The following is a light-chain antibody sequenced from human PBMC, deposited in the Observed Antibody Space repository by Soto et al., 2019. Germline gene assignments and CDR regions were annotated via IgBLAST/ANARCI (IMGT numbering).Light chain of an antibody. V-gene: IGKV3-20*01. CDR1: QSISSSY. Sequence: EIVLTQSPGTLSLSPGERATLSCRASQSISSSYLDWYQQKPGQAPRLLIYAASIRATSIPDRFSGSGSGTDFTLTISRLEPEDFAVYYCQQYGSSSYTFGQGTQLEIK. CDR3: QQYGSSSYT. J-gene: IGKJ2*01. CDR2: AAS.